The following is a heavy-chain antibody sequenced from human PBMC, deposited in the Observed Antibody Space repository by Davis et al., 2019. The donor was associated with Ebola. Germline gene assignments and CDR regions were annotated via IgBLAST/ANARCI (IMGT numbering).Heavy chain of an antibody. CDR1: GFTFSSYG. J-gene: IGHJ4*02. CDR3: ARDRWIAAAGIDY. V-gene: IGHV3-30*03. Sequence: GGSLRLSCAASGFTFSSYGMHWVRQAPGKGLEWVAVISYDGSNKYYADSVKGRFTISRDNSKNTLYLQMNSLRAEDTAVYYCARDRWIAAAGIDYWGQGTLVTVSS. D-gene: IGHD6-13*01. CDR2: ISYDGSNK.